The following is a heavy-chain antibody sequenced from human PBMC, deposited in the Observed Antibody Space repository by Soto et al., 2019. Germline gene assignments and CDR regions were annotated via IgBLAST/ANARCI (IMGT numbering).Heavy chain of an antibody. CDR1: GGSISSYY. CDR3: ARGVGTTPAIFGVVITERGTIWFDP. Sequence: SETLSLTCTVSGGSISSYYWSWIRQPPGKGLEWIGYIYYSGSTNYNPSLKSRVTISVDTSKNQFSLKLSSVTAADTAVYYCARGVGTTPAIFGVVITERGTIWFDPWGQGTLVTVSS. V-gene: IGHV4-59*01. D-gene: IGHD3-3*01. CDR2: IYYSGST. J-gene: IGHJ5*02.